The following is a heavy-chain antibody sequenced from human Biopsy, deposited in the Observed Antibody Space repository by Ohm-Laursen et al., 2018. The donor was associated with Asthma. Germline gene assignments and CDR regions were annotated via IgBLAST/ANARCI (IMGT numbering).Heavy chain of an antibody. V-gene: IGHV3-33*01. Sequence: SLRLSCAASGFTFSTYGMHWVRQAPGKGLEWVAVIWYDGSNKYYADSVKGRFTISRDNSKNTLYLQMNSLRAEDTAVYYCARESSVAGSSDFDYWGQGTLVTVSS. CDR1: GFTFSTYG. J-gene: IGHJ4*02. CDR3: ARESSVAGSSDFDY. D-gene: IGHD6-19*01. CDR2: IWYDGSNK.